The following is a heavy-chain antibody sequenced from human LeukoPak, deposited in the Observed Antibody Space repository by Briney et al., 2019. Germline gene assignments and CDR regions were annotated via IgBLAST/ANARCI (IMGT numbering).Heavy chain of an antibody. J-gene: IGHJ4*02. CDR1: GYTFTSNY. CDR2: ISPSGGST. Sequence: ASVKVSCKAFGYTFTSNYMHWVRQAPGQGPEWMGVISPSGGSTTYAQKFQGRVTMTRNTSISTAYMELSSLRSEDTAVYYCARVTHYYDSSGYYYWGQGTLVTVSS. V-gene: IGHV1-46*01. D-gene: IGHD3-22*01. CDR3: ARVTHYYDSSGYYY.